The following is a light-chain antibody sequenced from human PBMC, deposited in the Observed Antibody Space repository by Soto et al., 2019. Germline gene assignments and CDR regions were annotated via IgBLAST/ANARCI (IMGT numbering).Light chain of an antibody. V-gene: IGLV2-14*01. CDR2: EVS. J-gene: IGLJ2*01. CDR1: SSDVGGYTF. Sequence: QSALTQPASVSGSPGQSITISCTGTSSDVGGYTFVSWYQHHPGKAPKLLIYEVSYRPSGVSDRFSGSTSGNTASLTISGLQAEDEGDFSCSSYTSRRTVIFGGGTHLTVL. CDR3: SSYTSRRTVI.